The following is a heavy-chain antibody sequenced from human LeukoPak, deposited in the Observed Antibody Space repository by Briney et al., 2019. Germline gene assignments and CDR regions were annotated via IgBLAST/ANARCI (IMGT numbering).Heavy chain of an antibody. V-gene: IGHV4-38-2*02. Sequence: PSETLSLTCTVSGYSISSGYYWGWIRQPPGKGLEWIGVINHSGSTDYNPSLKSRVTISVDTSKNQFSLKLSSVTAADTAVYYXXXXXXXSFYYYYYMDVWGKGTTVTVSS. CDR3: XXXXXXSFYYYYYMDV. J-gene: IGHJ6*03. CDR1: GYSISSGYY. CDR2: INHSGST.